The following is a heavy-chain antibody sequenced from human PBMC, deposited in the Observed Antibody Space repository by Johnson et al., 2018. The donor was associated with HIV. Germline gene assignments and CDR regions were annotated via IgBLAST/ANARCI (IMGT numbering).Heavy chain of an antibody. D-gene: IGHD6-6*01. CDR3: TRDPGPGSSSHERSWGGFDL. CDR2: IKQDGGEK. J-gene: IGHJ3*01. Sequence: VQLVESGGGLVQPGGSLRLSCVASGCTFSNYWMTWVRQAPGKGLEWVANIKQDGGEKIYAESVKGRFTISRYNAENSLYLQMNSLRVDDTAVYYCTRDPGPGSSSHERSWGGFDLWGQGTMVAVSS. V-gene: IGHV3-7*01. CDR1: GCTFSNYW.